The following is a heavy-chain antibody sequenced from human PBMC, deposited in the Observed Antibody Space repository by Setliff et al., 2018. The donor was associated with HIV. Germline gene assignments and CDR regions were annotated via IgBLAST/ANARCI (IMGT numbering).Heavy chain of an antibody. D-gene: IGHD3-22*01. Sequence: GASVKVSCKASGGTFSSYPISWVRQAPGQGLEWMGGIIPIFGTTHYAQKLQGRVTVTADESTSTAYMQLSSLRSDDTAVYYCARGRNYDSSGYGDYYYYMDVWGKGTTVTVSS. CDR1: GGTFSSYP. CDR3: ARGRNYDSSGYGDYYYYMDV. V-gene: IGHV1-69*13. CDR2: IIPIFGTT. J-gene: IGHJ6*03.